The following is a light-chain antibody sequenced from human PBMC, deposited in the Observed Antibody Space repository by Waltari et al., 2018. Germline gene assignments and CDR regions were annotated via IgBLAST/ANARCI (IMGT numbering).Light chain of an antibody. V-gene: IGKV4-1*01. CDR1: QSVLYSSNNKNY. CDR2: WAS. J-gene: IGKJ3*01. Sequence: DIVMTQSPDSLAVSLGERATINCKSSQSVLYSSNNKNYLTWYQQKPGQPPKLLINWASVRESGVPDRFSGSGSGTDFPLTITSLQAEDVAVYYCQQYYTTPRTFGPGTKVEIK. CDR3: QQYYTTPRT.